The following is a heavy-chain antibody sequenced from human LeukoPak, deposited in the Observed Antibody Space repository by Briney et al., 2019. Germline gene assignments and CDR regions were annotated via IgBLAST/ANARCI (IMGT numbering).Heavy chain of an antibody. J-gene: IGHJ4*02. CDR1: GGSFSGYY. CDR3: ARLYGSGSYYNY. Sequence: SETLSLTCTVYGGSFSGYYWSWIRQPPGQGLEWVGEINHSGSTNYNPSLKSRVTISVDTSKNQFSLKLSSVTAADTAVYYCARLYGSGSYYNYWGQGTPVTVSS. D-gene: IGHD3-10*01. CDR2: INHSGST. V-gene: IGHV4-34*01.